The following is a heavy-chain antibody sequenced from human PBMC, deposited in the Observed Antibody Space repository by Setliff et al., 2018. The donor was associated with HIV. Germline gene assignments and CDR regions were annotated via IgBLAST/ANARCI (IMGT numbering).Heavy chain of an antibody. CDR1: SYSISGGYY. CDR2: IYHSGSA. J-gene: IGHJ6*04. D-gene: IGHD2-21*01. V-gene: IGHV4-38-2*02. CDR3: ARDAGYCGGDCYPMVLDV. Sequence: PSETLSLTCGVSSYSISGGYYWGWIRQPPGKGLEWIGSIYHSGSAYYNPSLKSRVTISVDTSKNQCSLKMSSLTAADTAVYYCARDAGYCGGDCYPMVLDVWGKGTTGTVSS.